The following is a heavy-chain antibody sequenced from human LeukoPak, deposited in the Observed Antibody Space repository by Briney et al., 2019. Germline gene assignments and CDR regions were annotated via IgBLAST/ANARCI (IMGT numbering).Heavy chain of an antibody. D-gene: IGHD3-16*01. CDR2: INNNGDST. CDR3: VKTMMTFGGVIRTDAFYI. V-gene: IGHV3-64D*06. Sequence: GGSLRLSCSAPGFTFSTFAMHWVRQGPGKRLEYVSGINNNGDSTYYSDSVKARLTISRDNSKNTLFLQMASLRAEDTAVYYCVKTMMTFGGVIRTDAFYIWGQGTMVIVSS. CDR1: GFTFSTFA. J-gene: IGHJ3*02.